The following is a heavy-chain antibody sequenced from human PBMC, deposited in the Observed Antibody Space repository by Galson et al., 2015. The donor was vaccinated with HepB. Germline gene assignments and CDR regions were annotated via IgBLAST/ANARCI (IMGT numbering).Heavy chain of an antibody. CDR3: AREYCSGGSCYYYGMDV. V-gene: IGHV1-69*04. D-gene: IGHD2-15*01. CDR2: IIPILGIA. J-gene: IGHJ6*02. CDR1: GGTFSSYT. Sequence: SVKVSCKASGGTFSSYTISWVRQAPGQGLEWMGRIIPILGIASYAQKFQGRVTITADKSTSTAYMELSSLRSEDTAVYYCAREYCSGGSCYYYGMDVWGQGTTVTVSS.